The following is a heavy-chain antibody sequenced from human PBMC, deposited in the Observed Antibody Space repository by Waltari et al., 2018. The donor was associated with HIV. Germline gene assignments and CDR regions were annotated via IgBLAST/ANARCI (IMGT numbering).Heavy chain of an antibody. V-gene: IGHV4-61*03. CDR3: ARGRILTGYWGTDYYYGVDV. D-gene: IGHD3-9*01. J-gene: IGHJ6*01. CDR1: RDSVTSGQRY. Sequence: QVHLEESRPGLVRPSETLSLTCTVSRDSVTSGQRYWGWIRQPPGKGLEWIGYIFYNENKLSREHNPSLGSRVTIAVATSRKHVSMNLTSVTTADAALYFCARGRILTGYWGTDYYYGVDVWGQGTTVAVSS. CDR2: IFYNENKLSR.